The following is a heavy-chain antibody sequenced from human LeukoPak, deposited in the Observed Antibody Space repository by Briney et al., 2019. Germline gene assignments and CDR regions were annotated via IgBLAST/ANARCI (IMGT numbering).Heavy chain of an antibody. CDR2: ISSSGSTI. V-gene: IGHV3-11*01. CDR3: ARGDCSSTSCPGTYYYYGMDV. Sequence: GGSLRLSCAASGFTFSDYYMSWIRQAPGKGLEWVSYISSSGSTIYYADSVKGRFTISRDNAKNSLYLQMNSLRAEDTAVYYCARGDCSSTSCPGTYYYYGMDVWGQGTTVTVSS. CDR1: GFTFSDYY. D-gene: IGHD2-2*01. J-gene: IGHJ6*02.